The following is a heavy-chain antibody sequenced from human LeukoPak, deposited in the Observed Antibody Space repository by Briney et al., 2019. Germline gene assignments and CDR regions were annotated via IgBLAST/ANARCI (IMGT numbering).Heavy chain of an antibody. Sequence: PGGSLRLSCAASGFTFSSYVMSWVRQAPGTGLEFVASIIYSGGATYYADSVKGRFTISRDNSKNTLYLQMNSLRAEDTALYYCAKDGLYYDGSEHVYYFDSWGQGTLVTVSS. D-gene: IGHD3-22*01. J-gene: IGHJ4*02. CDR1: GFTFSSYV. CDR2: IIYSGGAT. V-gene: IGHV3-23*01. CDR3: AKDGLYYDGSEHVYYFDS.